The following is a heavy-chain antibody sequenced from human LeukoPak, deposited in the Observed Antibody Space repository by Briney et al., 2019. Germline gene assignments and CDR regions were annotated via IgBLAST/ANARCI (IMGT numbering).Heavy chain of an antibody. CDR2: ISSSSSTI. V-gene: IGHV3-48*01. CDR1: GFTFSSYS. D-gene: IGHD1-26*01. Sequence: GGSLRLSCAASGFTFSSYSMNWVRQAPGKGLEWVPYISSSSSTIYYADSVKGRFTISRDNAKNSLYLQMNSLRAEDTAVYYCARSGSYYSADAFDIWGQGTMVTVSS. J-gene: IGHJ3*02. CDR3: ARSGSYYSADAFDI.